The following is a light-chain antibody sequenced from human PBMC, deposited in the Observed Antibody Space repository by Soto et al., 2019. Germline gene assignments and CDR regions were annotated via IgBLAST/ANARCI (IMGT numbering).Light chain of an antibody. CDR3: QQRSDWPPLS. CDR2: DAS. V-gene: IGKV3-11*01. Sequence: EVVLTQLPATLSLSPGERATLSCRASQSVSTYLAWYQQKPGQAPRLLIYDASNRATGIPARFSGSGSGTDFTLTISSLEPEDSAVYYCQQRSDWPPLSFGGGTKVEIK. J-gene: IGKJ4*01. CDR1: QSVSTY.